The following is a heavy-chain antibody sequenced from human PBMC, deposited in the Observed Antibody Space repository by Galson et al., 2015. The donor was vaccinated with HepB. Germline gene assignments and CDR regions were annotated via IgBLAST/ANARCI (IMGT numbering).Heavy chain of an antibody. CDR2: IYWDDDK. J-gene: IGHJ1*01. CDR1: GFSLRTSAVG. CDR3: AHVLRDGSLIGALSEYFQY. D-gene: IGHD3-10*01. Sequence: PALVKPTQTLTLTCTFSGFSLRTSAVGVGWIRQPPGKALEWLALIYWDDDKRYSPSLKSRLTVTKDTSKNQVVLTMTNMDPVDTATYYCAHVLRDGSLIGALSEYFQYWGQGTLVTVSS. V-gene: IGHV2-5*02.